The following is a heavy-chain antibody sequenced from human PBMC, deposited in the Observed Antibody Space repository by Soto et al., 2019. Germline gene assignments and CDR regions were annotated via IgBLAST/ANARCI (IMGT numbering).Heavy chain of an antibody. CDR2: ISSNGVGT. D-gene: IGHD6-6*01. Sequence: EVQLAESGGGLAQPGGSLRLSCAASGFTLSGYAMDWVRQAPGKGLEYVSGISSNGVGTYYAKSVQGRFTISRDNSKNTVYLQMGSLRPEDMAVYYCARRARPDFYYMDFWGKVTTVTVS. CDR3: ARRARPDFYYMDF. J-gene: IGHJ6*03. CDR1: GFTLSGYA. V-gene: IGHV3-64*01.